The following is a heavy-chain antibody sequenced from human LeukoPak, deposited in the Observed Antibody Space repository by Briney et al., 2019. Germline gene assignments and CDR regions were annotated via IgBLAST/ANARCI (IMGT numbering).Heavy chain of an antibody. V-gene: IGHV3-30*01. J-gene: IGHJ6*03. CDR1: GFTFSSYA. Sequence: PGGSLRLSCAASGFTFSSYAMHWVRQVPGKGLEWVAVISYDGSNKYYADSVKGRFTISRDNSKNTLYLQMNSLRAEDTAVYYCARDGSGVMDYYYYYVDVWGKGTTVTVSS. D-gene: IGHD3-16*01. CDR2: ISYDGSNK. CDR3: ARDGSGVMDYYYYYVDV.